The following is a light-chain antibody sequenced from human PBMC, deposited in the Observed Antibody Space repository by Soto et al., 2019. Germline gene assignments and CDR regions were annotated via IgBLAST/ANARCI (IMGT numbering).Light chain of an antibody. V-gene: IGKV3-15*01. CDR3: QEYNSWPPIT. CDR1: QSISSK. J-gene: IGKJ5*01. CDR2: GAS. Sequence: IVMTQSPATLSVSPGERATLSCRASQSISSKLAWYQQKPGQAPRLLIYGASTRATGIPVRFSGSGSGTEFTLTITSLQSEDFAIYYCQEYNSWPPITFGQGTRLEIK.